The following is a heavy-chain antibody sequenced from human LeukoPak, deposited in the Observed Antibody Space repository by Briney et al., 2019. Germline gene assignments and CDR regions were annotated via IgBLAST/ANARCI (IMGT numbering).Heavy chain of an antibody. CDR1: GGPISSYY. CDR2: IYYSGST. D-gene: IGHD4-17*01. Sequence: SETLSLTCTVSGGPISSYYWSWIRQPPGKGLEWIGYIYYSGSTNYNPSLKSRVTISVDTSKNQFSLKLSSVTAADTAVYYCAGKTNYGDYPYWGQGTLVTVSS. V-gene: IGHV4-59*08. J-gene: IGHJ4*02. CDR3: AGKTNYGDYPY.